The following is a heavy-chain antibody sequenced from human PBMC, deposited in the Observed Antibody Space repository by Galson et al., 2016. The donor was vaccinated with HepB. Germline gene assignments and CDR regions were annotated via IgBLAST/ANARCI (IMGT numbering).Heavy chain of an antibody. Sequence: SETLSLTCTVSGGPISSSNYYWDWIRQPPGKGLEWIGTIYYSGSTKYNPSLKSRVTISLNTSTNQLSLKLSSVTAADTAIYYCARRYDSFDSSGLFDYWGQGTLVTVSS. CDR3: ARRYDSFDSSGLFDY. CDR2: IYYSGST. J-gene: IGHJ4*02. D-gene: IGHD3-22*01. CDR1: GGPISSSNYY. V-gene: IGHV4-39*01.